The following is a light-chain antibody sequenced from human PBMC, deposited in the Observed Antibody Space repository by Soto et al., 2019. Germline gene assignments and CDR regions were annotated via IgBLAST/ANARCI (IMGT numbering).Light chain of an antibody. V-gene: IGKV1-33*01. CDR1: QDIGKR. CDR2: DAS. Sequence: DIRMTQSPSSLSASVGDRVTITCQASQDIGKRLNWYQHKPGKAPKVLIYDASYLETGVPSRFSGRRSGTDFTFTISSLQPEDFATYYCQQYDTLLTFDGGTKVE. CDR3: QQYDTLLT. J-gene: IGKJ4*01.